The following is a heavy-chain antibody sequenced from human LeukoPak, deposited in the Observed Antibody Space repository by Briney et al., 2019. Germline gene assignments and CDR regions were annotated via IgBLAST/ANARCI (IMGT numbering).Heavy chain of an antibody. J-gene: IGHJ4*02. Sequence: RSGGSLRLSCAASGFTFDDYGMSWVRQAPGKGLEWVSGINWNGGSTGYADSVKGRFTISRDNSKNTLYLQMNSLRAEDTAVYYCALEGQHLDYWGQGTLVTVSS. CDR1: GFTFDDYG. CDR2: INWNGGST. CDR3: ALEGQHLDY. D-gene: IGHD6-13*01. V-gene: IGHV3-20*04.